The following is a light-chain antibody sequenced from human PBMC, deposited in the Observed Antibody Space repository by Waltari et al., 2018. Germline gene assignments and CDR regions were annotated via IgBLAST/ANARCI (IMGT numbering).Light chain of an antibody. J-gene: IGLJ1*01. Sequence: QSALTQPRSVSGSPGQSITIACAGTSSDVGGYDYVSWYQQYPGKAPKLIIYDVTTRPSGVPDRVSGSKSANTASLTISGLQAEDEADYYCCSYAGSYIYVFGSGTKVTVL. CDR3: CSYAGSYIYV. CDR1: SSDVGGYDY. V-gene: IGLV2-11*01. CDR2: DVT.